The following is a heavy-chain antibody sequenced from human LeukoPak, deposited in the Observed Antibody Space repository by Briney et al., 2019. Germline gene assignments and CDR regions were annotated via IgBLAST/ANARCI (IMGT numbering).Heavy chain of an antibody. CDR3: ARYSPGGQPKWPAVVVVAATSGLVDYYYYYMDV. V-gene: IGHV3-7*03. D-gene: IGHD2-15*01. CDR2: IKQDGSEK. Sequence: GGSLRLSCAASGFTFSSYWMSWVRQAPGKGLEWVANIKQDGSEKYYVDSVKGRFTISRDNAKNSLYLQMNSLRAEDTAVYYCARYSPGGQPKWPAVVVVAATSGLVDYYYYYMDVWGKGTTVTISS. CDR1: GFTFSSYW. J-gene: IGHJ6*03.